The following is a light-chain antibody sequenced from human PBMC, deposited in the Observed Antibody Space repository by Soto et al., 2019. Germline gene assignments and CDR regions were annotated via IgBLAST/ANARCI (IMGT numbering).Light chain of an antibody. CDR3: LQYNGYYRT. V-gene: IGKV1-17*01. Sequence: DIQMTQSPSFLSASVGDRVTITCRASQAISNYLNWYQQKPGKAPNLLIFGAKTLQSGVPSRFSGSGSGTDFTLSISSLQSDDFATYYCLQYNGYYRTFGQGTKVDIK. CDR1: QAISNY. J-gene: IGKJ1*01. CDR2: GAK.